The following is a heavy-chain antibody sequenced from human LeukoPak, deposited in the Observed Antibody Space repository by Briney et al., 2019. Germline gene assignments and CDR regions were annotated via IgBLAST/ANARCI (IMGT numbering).Heavy chain of an antibody. D-gene: IGHD5-18*01. CDR2: LFHSGTI. CDR3: ARDRTAMVTWGGFDP. V-gene: IGHV4-38-2*02. CDR1: NYSISSDYY. Sequence: SETLSLTCTVSNYSISSDYYWGWIRQPPGKGLEWIGSLFHSGTIYYTPSLKSRVTTSVDTSNNRFSLKLMSVTAADTAVYYCARDRTAMVTWGGFDPWGQGTLVTVSS. J-gene: IGHJ5*02.